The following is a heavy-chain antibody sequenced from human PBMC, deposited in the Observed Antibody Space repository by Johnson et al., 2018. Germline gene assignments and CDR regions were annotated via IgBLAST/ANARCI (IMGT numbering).Heavy chain of an antibody. CDR2: ISSDGSSD. J-gene: IGHJ6*04. CDR1: GFTVRSFSDYG. Sequence: QVQLVQSGGGVVQPGRSLRLSCVASGFTVRSFSDYGMHWVRQAPGGGLEWVATISSDGSSDFYRESVKGRFTISRDNSKNRLYRQMNGLRPEDTAVYACATAERRVDCTGGTCYDVYYHMHVWGSGTTVTVSS. V-gene: IGHV3-30*13. D-gene: IGHD2-8*02. CDR3: ATAERRVDCTGGTCYDVYYHMHV.